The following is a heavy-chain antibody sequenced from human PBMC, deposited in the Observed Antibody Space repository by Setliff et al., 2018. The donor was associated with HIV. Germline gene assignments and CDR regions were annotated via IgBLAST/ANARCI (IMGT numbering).Heavy chain of an antibody. Sequence: SQTLSLTCAISGDSVSSNSAAWNWIRQSPSRGLEWLGRTYYRSKWYNNYAVSVKSRITINPDTSKNQFSLHLNSVTPDDTAIYYCVKPYTGYYYDGSVYDDFWGQGTLVTVSS. CDR1: GDSVSSNSAA. CDR2: TYYRSKWYN. D-gene: IGHD3-22*01. V-gene: IGHV6-1*01. J-gene: IGHJ4*02. CDR3: VKPYTGYYYDGSVYDDF.